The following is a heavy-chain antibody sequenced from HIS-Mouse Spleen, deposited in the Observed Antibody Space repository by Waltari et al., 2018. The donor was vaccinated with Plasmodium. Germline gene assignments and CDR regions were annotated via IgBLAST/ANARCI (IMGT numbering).Heavy chain of an antibody. CDR2: INPNSGGT. J-gene: IGHJ4*02. V-gene: IGHV1-2*02. CDR1: GYTFTVYY. CDR3: ARDLAAAGHFDY. Sequence: QVQLVQSGSEVKKPGASVTVSCKASGYTFTVYYMPWVRPAPGQGLGWMGWINPNSGGTNYAQKFQGRVTMTRDTSISTAYMELSRLRSDDTAVYYCARDLAAAGHFDYWGQGTLVTVSS. D-gene: IGHD6-13*01.